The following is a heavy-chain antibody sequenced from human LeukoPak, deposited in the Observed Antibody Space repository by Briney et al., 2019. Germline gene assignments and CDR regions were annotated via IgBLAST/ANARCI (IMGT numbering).Heavy chain of an antibody. CDR2: ISSEGSMK. Sequence: PGRSLRLSCAASGFNFSTYAIHWVRQAPGKGLEWVAVISSEGSMKDYADSVKGRFTVSRDNSKNTLYLQLSSLRDEDTSLYYCARGNLYIVATIEDYWGQGTLVTVSS. D-gene: IGHD5-12*01. CDR1: GFNFSTYA. J-gene: IGHJ4*02. V-gene: IGHV3-30-3*01. CDR3: ARGNLYIVATIEDY.